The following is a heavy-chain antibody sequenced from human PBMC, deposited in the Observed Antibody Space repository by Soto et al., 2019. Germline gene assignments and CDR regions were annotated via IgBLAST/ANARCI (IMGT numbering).Heavy chain of an antibody. CDR3: ARSGDGYERWFDP. CDR2: IIPIFGTA. V-gene: IGHV1-69*13. D-gene: IGHD5-12*01. Sequence: GASVKVSCKASGGTFSSYAISWVRQAPGQGLEWMGGIIPIFGTANYAQKFQGRVTITADESTSTAYMELSSLRSEDTAVYYCARSGDGYERWFDPWGQGTLVTVSS. CDR1: GGTFSSYA. J-gene: IGHJ5*02.